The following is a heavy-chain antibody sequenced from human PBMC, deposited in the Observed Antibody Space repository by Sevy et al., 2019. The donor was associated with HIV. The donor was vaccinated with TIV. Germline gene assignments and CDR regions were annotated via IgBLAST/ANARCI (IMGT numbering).Heavy chain of an antibody. J-gene: IGHJ6*02. CDR2: ISAYNGNT. V-gene: IGHV1-18*01. CDR3: AGDGYCSGGSCYPNYYYGMDV. D-gene: IGHD2-15*01. Sequence: ASVKVSCKASGYTFTSYGISWVRQAPGQGLEWMGWISAYNGNTNYAQKLQGRVTMTTDTSTSTAYMELRSLRSDETAVYYCAGDGYCSGGSCYPNYYYGMDVWGQGTTVTVSS. CDR1: GYTFTSYG.